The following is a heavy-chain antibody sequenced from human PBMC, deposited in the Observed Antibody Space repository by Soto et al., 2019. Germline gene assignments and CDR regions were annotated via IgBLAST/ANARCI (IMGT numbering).Heavy chain of an antibody. J-gene: IGHJ3*02. CDR3: AKDMGLEGVYYGSPNPGAFDI. Sequence: GGSLRLSCAASGFTFDDYAMHWVRQAPGKGLEWVSGISWNSGSIGYADSVKGRFTISRDNAKNSLYLQMNSLRAEDTALYYCAKDMGLEGVYYGSPNPGAFDIWGQGTMVTVSS. V-gene: IGHV3-9*01. CDR1: GFTFDDYA. D-gene: IGHD3-10*01. CDR2: ISWNSGSI.